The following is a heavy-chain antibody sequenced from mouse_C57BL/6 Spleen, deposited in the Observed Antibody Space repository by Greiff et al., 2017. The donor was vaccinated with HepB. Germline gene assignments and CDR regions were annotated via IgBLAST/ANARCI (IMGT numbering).Heavy chain of an antibody. J-gene: IGHJ2*01. CDR1: GFTFSDYY. CDR3: AVYDGYFDY. Sequence: EVQRVESAGGLVQPGSSMKLSCTASGFTFSDYYMAWVRQVPEKGLEWVANINYDGSSTYYLDSLKSRFIISRDNAKNILYLQMSSLKSEDTATYYCAVYDGYFDYWGQGTTLTVSS. CDR2: INYDGSST. D-gene: IGHD2-3*01. V-gene: IGHV5-16*01.